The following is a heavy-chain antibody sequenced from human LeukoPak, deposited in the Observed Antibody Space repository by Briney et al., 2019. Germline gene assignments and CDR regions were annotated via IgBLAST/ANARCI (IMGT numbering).Heavy chain of an antibody. D-gene: IGHD2-15*01. CDR2: IYSSGST. V-gene: IGHV4-61*02. J-gene: IGHJ4*02. CDR3: ARYCSGSSCYSWGHYFDY. Sequence: SQTLSLTCTVSGGSISSGSYYWNWIRQPAGKGLEWIGRIYSSGSTNYNPSLKSRVTMSVDTSKNQFSLKLSSVTAADTAMYCCARYCSGSSCYSWGHYFDYWGQGTLVTVSS. CDR1: GGSISSGSYY.